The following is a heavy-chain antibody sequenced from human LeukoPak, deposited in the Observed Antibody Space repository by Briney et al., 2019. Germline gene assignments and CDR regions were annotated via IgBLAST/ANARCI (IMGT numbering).Heavy chain of an antibody. Sequence: PGGSLRLSCAASGFTFSSYAMSWVRQAPGKGLEWVSAISGSGGSTYYADSVKGRFTISRDNSKNTLYLQMNSLRAEDTAVYYCARVGGSGSFNYYYYGMDVWGQGTTVTVSS. CDR2: ISGSGGST. J-gene: IGHJ6*02. D-gene: IGHD3-10*01. V-gene: IGHV3-23*01. CDR1: GFTFSSYA. CDR3: ARVGGSGSFNYYYYGMDV.